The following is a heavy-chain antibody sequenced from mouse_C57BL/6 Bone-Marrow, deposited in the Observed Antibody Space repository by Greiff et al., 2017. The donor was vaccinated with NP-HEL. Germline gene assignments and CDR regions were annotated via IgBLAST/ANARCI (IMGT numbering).Heavy chain of an antibody. V-gene: IGHV5-4*01. Sequence: EVHLVESGGGLVKPGGSLKLSCAASGFTFSSYAMSWVRQTPEKRLEWVATISDGGSYTYYPDNVKGRFTISRDNAKNNLYLQMSHLKSEDTAMYYCARGAHYYGSNPGAYWGQGTLVTVSA. CDR2: ISDGGSYT. J-gene: IGHJ3*01. CDR1: GFTFSSYA. D-gene: IGHD1-1*01. CDR3: ARGAHYYGSNPGAY.